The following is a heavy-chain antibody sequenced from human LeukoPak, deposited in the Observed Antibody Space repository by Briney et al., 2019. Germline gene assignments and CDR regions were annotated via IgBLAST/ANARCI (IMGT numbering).Heavy chain of an antibody. J-gene: IGHJ4*02. V-gene: IGHV3-48*03. CDR1: GFTFSSYE. CDR3: ARLGDTAMY. D-gene: IGHD5-18*01. Sequence: GGSLRLSCAASGFTFSSYEMNWVRQAPGKGLEWVSYISSSGSTIYYADSVKGRFTISRDNAKNSLYLQMNSLRAADTAVYYCARLGDTAMYWGQGTLVTVSS. CDR2: ISSSGSTI.